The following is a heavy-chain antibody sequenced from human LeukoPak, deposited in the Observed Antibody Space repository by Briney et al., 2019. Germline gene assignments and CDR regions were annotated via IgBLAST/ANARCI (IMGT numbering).Heavy chain of an antibody. D-gene: IGHD6-13*01. V-gene: IGHV1-69*04. CDR1: GGTFSSYA. Sequence: GSSVKVSCKASGGTFSSYAISWVRQAPGQGLEWMGRIIPILGIANYAQKFQGRVTITADKSTSTAYMELSSLRSEDTAVYYCARDSSSWFPSVPRLGQKHDYWGQGTLVTVSS. J-gene: IGHJ4*02. CDR3: ARDSSSWFPSVPRLGQKHDY. CDR2: IIPILGIA.